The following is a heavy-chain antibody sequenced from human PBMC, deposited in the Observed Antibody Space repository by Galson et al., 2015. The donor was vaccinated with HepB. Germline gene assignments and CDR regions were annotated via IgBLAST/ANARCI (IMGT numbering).Heavy chain of an antibody. CDR3: ARESPGTIRGRWFDP. Sequence: SVKVSCKASGYTFTSYYMHWVRQAPGQGLEWMGIINPSGGSTSYAQKFQGRVTMTRDTSTSTVYMELSSLRSEDTAVYYCARESPGTIRGRWFDPWGQGTLVTVSS. CDR2: INPSGGST. CDR1: GYTFTSYY. D-gene: IGHD1-26*01. J-gene: IGHJ5*02. V-gene: IGHV1-46*01.